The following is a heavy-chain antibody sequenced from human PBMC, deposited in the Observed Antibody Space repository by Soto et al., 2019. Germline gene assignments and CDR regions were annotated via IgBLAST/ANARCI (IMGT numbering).Heavy chain of an antibody. D-gene: IGHD3-3*01. CDR2: INPSGGST. CDR3: VVGDYDFWSGSDH. Sequence: WASVKVSCKASGYTFTSYYMHWVRQAPGQGLEWMGIINPSGGSTSYAQKFQGRVTMTRDTSTSTVYMELSSLRSEDTAVYYCVVGDYDFWSGSDHWGQGTLVTVSS. CDR1: GYTFTSYY. V-gene: IGHV1-46*01. J-gene: IGHJ4*02.